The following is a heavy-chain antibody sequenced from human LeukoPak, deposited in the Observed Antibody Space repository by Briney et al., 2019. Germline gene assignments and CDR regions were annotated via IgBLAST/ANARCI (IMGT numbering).Heavy chain of an antibody. CDR1: GFTFSSYA. CDR2: ISGSGGST. Sequence: GGSLRLSCAASGFTFSSYAMSWVRQAPGKGLEWVSAISGSGGSTYYADSVKGRFTIPRDNSKNTLYLQMKRLRAEDTAVYDCAEDVESDMVVVVAAAFDIWGKGTMVTVSS. J-gene: IGHJ3*02. V-gene: IGHV3-23*01. D-gene: IGHD2-15*01. CDR3: AEDVESDMVVVVAAAFDI.